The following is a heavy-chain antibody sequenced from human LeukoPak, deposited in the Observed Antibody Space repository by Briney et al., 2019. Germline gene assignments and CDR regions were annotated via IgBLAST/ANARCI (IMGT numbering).Heavy chain of an antibody. CDR2: INHSGST. V-gene: IGHV4-34*01. CDR1: GGSFSGYY. Sequence: SETQSLTCAVYGGSFSGYYWSWIRQPPGKGLEWIGEINHSGSTNYNPSLKSRVTISVDTSKNQFSLKLSSVTAADTAVYYCARQQLVIYYYYGMDVWGQGTTVTVSS. J-gene: IGHJ6*02. CDR3: ARQQLVIYYYYGMDV. D-gene: IGHD6-13*01.